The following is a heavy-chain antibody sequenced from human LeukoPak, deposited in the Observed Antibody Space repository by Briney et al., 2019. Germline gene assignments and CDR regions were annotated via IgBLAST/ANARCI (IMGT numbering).Heavy chain of an antibody. J-gene: IGHJ3*02. Sequence: SETLSLTCTVSGGSISSYYWSWIRQPPGKGLEWIGYIYYSGSTNYNPSLKGRVTISVDTSKNQFSLKLSSVTAADTAVYYCARGSYYLYGAFDIWGQGTMVTVSS. CDR3: ARGSYYLYGAFDI. D-gene: IGHD3-10*01. CDR1: GGSISSYY. V-gene: IGHV4-59*01. CDR2: IYYSGST.